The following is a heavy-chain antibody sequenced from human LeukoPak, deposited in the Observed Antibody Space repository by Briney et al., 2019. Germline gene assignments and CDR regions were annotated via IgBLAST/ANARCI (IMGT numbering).Heavy chain of an antibody. V-gene: IGHV5-51*01. CDR1: GYIFTNNW. Sequence: GESLKISCKGSGYIFTNNWIGWVRQMPGKGLEWMGIIYPGDSDTRYSPSFEGQVTISVDKSISTAYLHWSSLKASDTAMYYCARQTRDGSGSRGYSFDFWGQGTLVTVSS. D-gene: IGHD3-10*01. CDR2: IYPGDSDT. CDR3: ARQTRDGSGSRGYSFDF. J-gene: IGHJ4*02.